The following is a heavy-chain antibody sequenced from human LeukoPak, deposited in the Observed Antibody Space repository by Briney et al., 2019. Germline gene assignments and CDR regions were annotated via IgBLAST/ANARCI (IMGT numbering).Heavy chain of an antibody. D-gene: IGHD6-13*01. Sequence: GGSLRLSCTASGFTFGDYPMNWVRQAPGKGLEWVSYISSGSGTIYYADSVKGRFTISRDNAKNSLYLQMNSLRAEDTAVYYCARVSIAAAGRGSFDYWGQGTLVTVSS. J-gene: IGHJ4*02. CDR2: ISSGSGTI. CDR3: ARVSIAAAGRGSFDY. CDR1: GFTFGDYP. V-gene: IGHV3-48*01.